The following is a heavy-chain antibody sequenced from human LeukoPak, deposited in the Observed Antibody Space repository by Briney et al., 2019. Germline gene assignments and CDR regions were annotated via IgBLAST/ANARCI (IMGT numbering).Heavy chain of an antibody. V-gene: IGHV4-39*01. CDR3: ARQGYYYDSSGYYSLDY. CDR1: GGSISSSSYY. D-gene: IGHD3-22*01. CDR2: IYYSGST. Sequence: SETLSLTCTVSGGSISSSSYYWGWIRQPPGTGLEWIGSIYYSGSTYYNPSLKSRVTISVDTSKNQFSLKLSSVTAADTAVYYCARQGYYYDSSGYYSLDYWGQGTLVTVSS. J-gene: IGHJ4*02.